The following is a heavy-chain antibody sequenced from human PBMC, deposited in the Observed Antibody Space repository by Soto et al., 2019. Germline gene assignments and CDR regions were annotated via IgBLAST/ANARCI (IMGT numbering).Heavy chain of an antibody. CDR1: GFTFSFYG. CDR2: ISYDGSDK. J-gene: IGHJ3*02. CDR3: TKERRYSFDAFDI. D-gene: IGHD5-18*01. Sequence: QVQLVESGGGVVQPGRSLRLSCAASGFTFSFYGMHWVRQAPGKGLEWVTVISYDGSDKYYADSVKGRLTISRDNSKNTLYLQKNSLRAEDTAVYYCTKERRYSFDAFDIWGQGTMVTVSS. V-gene: IGHV3-30*18.